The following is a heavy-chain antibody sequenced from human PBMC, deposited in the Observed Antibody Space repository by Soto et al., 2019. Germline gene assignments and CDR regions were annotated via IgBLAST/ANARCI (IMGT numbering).Heavy chain of an antibody. J-gene: IGHJ5*02. CDR2: IYHSGST. CDR1: GYSISSGYY. Sequence: SETLSLTCAVSGYSISSGYYWGWIRQPPGKGLEWIGSIYHSGSTYYNPSPKSRVTISVDTSKNQFSLKLSSVTAADTAVYYCARDRSYYDSSGYPGGWFDPWGQGTLVTVSS. D-gene: IGHD3-22*01. V-gene: IGHV4-38-2*02. CDR3: ARDRSYYDSSGYPGGWFDP.